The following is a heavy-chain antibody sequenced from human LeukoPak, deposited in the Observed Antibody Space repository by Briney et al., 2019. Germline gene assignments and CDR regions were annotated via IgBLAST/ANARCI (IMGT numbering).Heavy chain of an antibody. Sequence: ASVKVSCKASGYTFTGYYMHWVRQAPGQGLEWMGWINPNSGGTNYAQKFQGRVTMTRDTSISTAYMELSSLRSEDTAVYYCARDRTTYGRWAFDIWGQGTMVTVSS. D-gene: IGHD3-16*01. CDR1: GYTFTGYY. CDR3: ARDRTTYGRWAFDI. V-gene: IGHV1-2*02. CDR2: INPNSGGT. J-gene: IGHJ3*02.